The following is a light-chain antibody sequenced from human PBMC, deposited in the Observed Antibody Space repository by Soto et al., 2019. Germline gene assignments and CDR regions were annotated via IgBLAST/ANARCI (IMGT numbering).Light chain of an antibody. CDR3: QHYDSSPPYT. CDR1: RSFASIY. V-gene: IGKV3-20*01. J-gene: IGKJ2*01. Sequence: EIVLTQSPVTLSLSPGERATLSCRASRSFASIYLGRYQQKPGQAPRLLIYAASTRATGIPDRFSGSGSATTFTLTISRLEDEDSAVYYCQHYDSSPPYTFGQGTKLEIK. CDR2: AAS.